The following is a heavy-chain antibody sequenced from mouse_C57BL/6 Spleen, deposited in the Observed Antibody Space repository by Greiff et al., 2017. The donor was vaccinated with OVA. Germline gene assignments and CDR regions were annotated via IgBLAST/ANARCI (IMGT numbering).Heavy chain of an antibody. CDR3: ARPYGSSYRYFDV. CDR1: GFTFSDYY. V-gene: IGHV5-12*01. J-gene: IGHJ1*03. Sequence: EVQGVESGGGLVQPGGSLKLSCAASGFTFSDYYMYWVRQTPEKRLEWVAYISNGGGSTYYPDTVKGRFTISRDNAKNTLYLQMSRLKSEDTAMYYCARPYGSSYRYFDVWGTGTTVTVSS. D-gene: IGHD1-1*01. CDR2: ISNGGGST.